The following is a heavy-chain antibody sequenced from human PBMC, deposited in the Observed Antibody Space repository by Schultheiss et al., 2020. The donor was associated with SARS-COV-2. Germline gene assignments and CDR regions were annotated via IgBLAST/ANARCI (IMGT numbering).Heavy chain of an antibody. D-gene: IGHD5-12*01. CDR1: GFTFSDYS. J-gene: IGHJ4*02. CDR2: ISGSGGST. Sequence: GGSLRLSCAASGFTFSDYSMNWVRQAPGKGLEWVSAISGSGGSTYYADSVKGRFTISRDNSKNTLYLQMNSLRAEDTAVYYCAKDLSPGIVATIVEYFDYWGQGTLVTVSS. CDR3: AKDLSPGIVATIVEYFDY. V-gene: IGHV3-23*01.